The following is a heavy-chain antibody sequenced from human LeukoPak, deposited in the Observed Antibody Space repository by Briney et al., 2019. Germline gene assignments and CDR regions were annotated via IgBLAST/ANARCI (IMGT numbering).Heavy chain of an antibody. V-gene: IGHV4-4*02. J-gene: IGHJ4*02. CDR1: GGSISSSNW. CDR2: IYHSGST. CDR3: AREYYDILTGYYRYFDY. Sequence: PSETLSLTCAVSGGSISSSNWWSWVRQPPGKGLEWIGEIYHSGSTNYNPSLKSRVTISVDKSKNQFSLKLSSVAAADTAVYYCAREYYDILTGYYRYFDYWGQGTLVTVSS. D-gene: IGHD3-9*01.